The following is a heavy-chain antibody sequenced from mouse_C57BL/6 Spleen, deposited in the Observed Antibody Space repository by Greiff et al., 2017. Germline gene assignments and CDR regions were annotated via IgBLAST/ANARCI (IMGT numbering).Heavy chain of an antibody. V-gene: IGHV1-66*01. CDR3: ARTCVVAPVEY. J-gene: IGHJ2*01. Sequence: VQLQQSGPELVKPGASVKMSCKASGYSFTSYYIHWVKQRPGQGLEWIGCIYPGSGNTKYNEKFKGKATLTADTSSSTAYMQLSSLTSEDSAVYYCARTCVVAPVEYWGKGTTLTVS. D-gene: IGHD1-1*02. CDR2: IYPGSGNT. CDR1: GYSFTSYY.